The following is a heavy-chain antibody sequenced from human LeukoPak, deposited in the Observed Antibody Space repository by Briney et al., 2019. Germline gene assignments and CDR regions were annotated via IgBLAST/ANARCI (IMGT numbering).Heavy chain of an antibody. J-gene: IGHJ4*02. Sequence: SETLSLTCSVSGGSISELNYYWGWIRQPPGEGPELVGNIYYSGSTYNNPSLESRVVISVDTSRNQFSLKLTSVTATDTAVYYCARQGVVGATGFDFWGQGILVTVSS. V-gene: IGHV4-39*01. CDR2: IYYSGST. D-gene: IGHD1-26*01. CDR3: ARQGVVGATGFDF. CDR1: GGSISELNYY.